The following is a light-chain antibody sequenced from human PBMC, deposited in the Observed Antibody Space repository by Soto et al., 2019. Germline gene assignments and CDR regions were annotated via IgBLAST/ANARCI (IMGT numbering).Light chain of an antibody. CDR3: QQSYSNLSIT. V-gene: IGKV1-39*01. CDR1: ESIARQ. CDR2: AAL. Sequence: DIQMTQSPSSLSASVGDRVTITCRASESIARQLNWYQQKPGKAPKLLIYAALSLQNGVPSRFRGGGSGTDFTLTISNLQPEDFATYYCQQSYSNLSITFGQGTRLEIK. J-gene: IGKJ5*01.